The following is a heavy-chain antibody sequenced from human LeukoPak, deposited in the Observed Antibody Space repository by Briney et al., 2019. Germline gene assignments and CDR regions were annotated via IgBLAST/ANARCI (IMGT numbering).Heavy chain of an antibody. V-gene: IGHV3-23*01. CDR1: GFTFSTYA. Sequence: GGSLRLSCAASGFTFSTYAMTWVRQAPGKGLEWVSFISGSGGTSYYADSVKGRFTISRDNSKNTLYLQMNSLRAEDTAVYYCAKSLSVTMIVPNWFDPWGQGTLVLVSS. J-gene: IGHJ5*02. CDR3: AKSLSVTMIVPNWFDP. CDR2: ISGSGGTS. D-gene: IGHD3-22*01.